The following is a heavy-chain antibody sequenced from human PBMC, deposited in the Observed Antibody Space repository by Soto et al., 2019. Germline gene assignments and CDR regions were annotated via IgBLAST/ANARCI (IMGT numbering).Heavy chain of an antibody. CDR2: INPSGAST. J-gene: IGHJ4*02. V-gene: IGHV1-46*01. CDR3: ARAGCGGHCSLDY. CDR1: GYTFTSFY. D-gene: IGHD2-21*02. Sequence: QVQLVQSGAEVKKPGASVKVSCKASGYTFTSFYMHWVRQAPGQGPEWMGLINPSGASTTYAQKFQGRVTMTRDTSTTTVYMELSSLRSEDTAVYYCARAGCGGHCSLDYWGQGTLVTVSS.